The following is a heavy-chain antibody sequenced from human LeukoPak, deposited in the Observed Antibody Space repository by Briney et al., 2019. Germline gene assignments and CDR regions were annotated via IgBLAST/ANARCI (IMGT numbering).Heavy chain of an antibody. D-gene: IGHD6-13*01. CDR3: ARRSIASAAHLDY. CDR1: GGSISSYY. J-gene: IGHJ4*02. V-gene: IGHV4-59*01. Sequence: PSETLSLTCTVSGGSISSYYWSWIRQPPGKGLEWIGYIYYSGSTNYNPSLKSRVTISLDTSKNQFSLKLSSVTAADTAVYYCARRSIASAAHLDYWGQGTLVTVSS. CDR2: IYYSGST.